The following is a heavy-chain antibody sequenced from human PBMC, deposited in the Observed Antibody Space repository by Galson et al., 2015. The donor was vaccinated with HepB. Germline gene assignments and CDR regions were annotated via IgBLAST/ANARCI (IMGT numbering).Heavy chain of an antibody. J-gene: IGHJ4*02. D-gene: IGHD6-13*01. CDR1: GVTFSSYG. Sequence: SVKVSCKASGVTFSSYGVSWVRQAPGQGLEWMGWINTNTGNPTYAQGFTGRFVFSLDTSVSTAYLQISSLKAEDTAVYYCARGRRYSSSWLRSVPFDYWGQGTLVTVSS. CDR2: INTNTGNP. CDR3: ARGRRYSSSWLRSVPFDY. V-gene: IGHV7-4-1*02.